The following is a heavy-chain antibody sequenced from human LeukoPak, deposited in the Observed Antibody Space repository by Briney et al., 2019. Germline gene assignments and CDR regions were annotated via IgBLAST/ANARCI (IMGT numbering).Heavy chain of an antibody. V-gene: IGHV3-48*01. CDR3: ARDGYKE. CDR2: ISSGSNTI. J-gene: IGHJ4*02. CDR1: GFTFSSYS. Sequence: GGSLRLSCAASGFTFSSYSMKWIRQAPGKGLEWVSYISSGSNTIYYADSVNGRFTISRDNAKNTLYLQMNSLRAEDTAIYYCARDGYKEWGQGTLVTVSS. D-gene: IGHD5-24*01.